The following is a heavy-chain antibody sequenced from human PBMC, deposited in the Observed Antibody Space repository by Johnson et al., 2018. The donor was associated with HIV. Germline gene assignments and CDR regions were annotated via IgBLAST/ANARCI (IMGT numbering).Heavy chain of an antibody. V-gene: IGHV3-13*01. CDR3: AKESKWESRTPHAFDI. CDR2: IGTAGDT. CDR1: GFTFSSYD. D-gene: IGHD1-26*01. J-gene: IGHJ3*02. Sequence: VQLVESGGGLVQPGGSLRLSCAASGFTFSSYDMHWVRQATGKGLEWVSAIGTAGDTYYADSVKGRFTISRDNSKNTLYLQMKSLRAEDTAVYYCAKESKWESRTPHAFDIWGQGTMVTVSS.